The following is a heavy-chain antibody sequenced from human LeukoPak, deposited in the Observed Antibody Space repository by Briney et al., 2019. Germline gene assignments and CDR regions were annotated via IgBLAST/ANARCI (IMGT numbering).Heavy chain of an antibody. Sequence: SVKVSCKASGGTFSSYAISWVRQAPGQGLEWMGGIIPIFGTANYAQKFQGRVTITADESTSTAYMDMSSLRSDDTAVYYCARNLWFGESSDAFDMWGQGTMVTVSS. D-gene: IGHD3-10*01. CDR2: IIPIFGTA. J-gene: IGHJ3*02. CDR1: GGTFSSYA. CDR3: ARNLWFGESSDAFDM. V-gene: IGHV1-69*01.